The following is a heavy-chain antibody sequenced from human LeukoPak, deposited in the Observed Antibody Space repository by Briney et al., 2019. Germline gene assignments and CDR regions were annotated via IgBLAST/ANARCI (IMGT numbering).Heavy chain of an antibody. CDR2: IYPGDSDT. CDR1: GYSFTSYW. V-gene: IGHV5-51*01. D-gene: IGHD6-13*01. Sequence: GESLKISCKGSGYSFTSYWIGWVRQMPGKGLEWMGIIYPGDSDTRYSPSFQGQVTISADKSISTAYLQWSSLKASDTAMYYCARQGYSSSLKYWGPYYYYGMDVWGQGTTVTVSS. CDR3: ARQGYSSSLKYWGPYYYYGMDV. J-gene: IGHJ6*02.